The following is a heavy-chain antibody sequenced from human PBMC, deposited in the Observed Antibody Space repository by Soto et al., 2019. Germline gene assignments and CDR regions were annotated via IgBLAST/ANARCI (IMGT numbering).Heavy chain of an antibody. V-gene: IGHV3-74*01. CDR2: IKSDGSSS. J-gene: IGHJ6*02. Sequence: PGGSPRLSCAASGFTSSNYWMHWVRQAPGKGLVWVSRIKSDGSSSSYADSVKGRFTISRDNAKNTLDLQMHGLRAEDMAVYYCARSVRSGSFPYYYYGMDVWGQGTTVTLSS. D-gene: IGHD3-10*01. CDR1: GFTSSNYW. CDR3: ARSVRSGSFPYYYYGMDV.